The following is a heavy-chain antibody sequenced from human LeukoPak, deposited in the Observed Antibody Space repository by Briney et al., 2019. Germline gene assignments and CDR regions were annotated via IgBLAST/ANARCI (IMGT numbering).Heavy chain of an antibody. Sequence: ASGKVSCKAYGYTFTSYPMHWVRQAPGERLEWMGWINPGNGYPKYSQNFPGTVTIPTHPSAITAYMQMSSLTSQDTAVYYCAREPDYDSIGYYCDYWVHGTLVTVSS. CDR2: INPGNGYP. V-gene: IGHV1-3*01. CDR3: AREPDYDSIGYYCDY. D-gene: IGHD3-22*01. CDR1: GYTFTSYP. J-gene: IGHJ4*01.